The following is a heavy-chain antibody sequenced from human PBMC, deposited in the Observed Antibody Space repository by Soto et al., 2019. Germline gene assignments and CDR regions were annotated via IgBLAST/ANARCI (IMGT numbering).Heavy chain of an antibody. CDR2: IGGYKGNT. CDR3: APHTLDTGMPSGY. CDR1: GYTFTNYG. J-gene: IGHJ4*02. V-gene: IGHV1-18*01. Sequence: QVQLVQSGAEVREPGASVKVSCKASGYTFTNYGVSWVRQAPGPGLEWMGWIGGYKGNTHYAQQLQVRVTLTTDTSTSTDYLDLWSLGSADTAGYYCAPHTLDTGMPSGYWGQGTLVTVSS. D-gene: IGHD5-18*01.